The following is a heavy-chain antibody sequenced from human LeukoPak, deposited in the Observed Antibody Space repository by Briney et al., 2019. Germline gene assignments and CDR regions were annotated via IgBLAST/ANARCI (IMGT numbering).Heavy chain of an antibody. J-gene: IGHJ4*02. CDR2: INHSGST. CDR1: GGSFSGYY. V-gene: IGHV4-34*01. CDR3: ARGRHSHDYVWGSYRYVYYFGY. Sequence: SETLSLTCAVYGGSFSGYYWSWIRQPPGKGLEWIGEINHSGSTNYNPSLKSRVTISVDTSKSQFSLKLSSVTAADTAVYYCARGRHSHDYVWGSYRYVYYFGYWGQGTLVTVSS. D-gene: IGHD3-16*02.